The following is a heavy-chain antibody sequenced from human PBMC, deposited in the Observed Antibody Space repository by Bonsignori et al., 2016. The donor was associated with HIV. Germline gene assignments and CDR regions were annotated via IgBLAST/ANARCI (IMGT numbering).Heavy chain of an antibody. CDR2: ISWNSGRI. Sequence: PGKGLEWVSGISWNSGRIGYADSVKGRFTISRDNAKNSLYLQMNSLSAEDTALYYCAKDHYFDSSGYFDSWGQGTLVTVSS. CDR3: AKDHYFDSSGYFDS. V-gene: IGHV3-9*01. J-gene: IGHJ4*02. D-gene: IGHD3-22*01.